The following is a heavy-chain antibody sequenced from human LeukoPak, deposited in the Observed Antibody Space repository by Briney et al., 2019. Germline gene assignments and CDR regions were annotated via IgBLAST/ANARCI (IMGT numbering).Heavy chain of an antibody. V-gene: IGHV1-2*06. J-gene: IGHJ4*02. CDR3: ARGPGPYGGNGEFDY. CDR2: INPNSGGT. Sequence: GASVKVSCKDSGYTFTGYYMHWVRQAPGQGLEWMGRINPNSGGTNYAQKFQGRVTMTRDTSISTAYMELSRLRSDDTAVCYCARGPGPYGGNGEFDYWGQGTLVTVSS. CDR1: GYTFTGYY. D-gene: IGHD4-23*01.